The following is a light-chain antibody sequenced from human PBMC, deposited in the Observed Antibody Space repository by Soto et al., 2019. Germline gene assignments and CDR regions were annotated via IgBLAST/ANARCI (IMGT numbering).Light chain of an antibody. J-gene: IGLJ3*02. CDR3: VKWDSSLSAVV. CDR1: TSNIGNNT. CDR2: DNN. Sequence: QSVLTQPLSVSAAPGQKVTLSSSGSTSNIGNNTVCWYQQLPGTAPKLLIYDNNKRPSGIPDRFSGSRSGTSATLGITGLQTGDEADYYGVKWDSSLSAVVFGGGTKLTVI. V-gene: IGLV1-51*01.